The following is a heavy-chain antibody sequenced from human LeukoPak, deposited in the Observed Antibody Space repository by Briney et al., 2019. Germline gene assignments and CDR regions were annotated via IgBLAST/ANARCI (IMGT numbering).Heavy chain of an antibody. CDR3: ARADFYGSGSHPPGGFDY. CDR1: GFTLRTYA. D-gene: IGHD3-10*01. Sequence: PGRSLRLSCAASGFTLRTYAMHWVRQAPGKGLEWVAVIPYDGSNTYYADSVRGRFTISRDSSKNTLYLQMSSLRAEDTAVYYCARADFYGSGSHPPGGFDYWGQGTLVTVSS. CDR2: IPYDGSNT. V-gene: IGHV3-30*04. J-gene: IGHJ4*02.